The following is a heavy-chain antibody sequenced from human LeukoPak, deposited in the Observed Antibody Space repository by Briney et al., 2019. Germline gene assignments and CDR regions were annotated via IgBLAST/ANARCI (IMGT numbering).Heavy chain of an antibody. Sequence: GGSLRLSCAASGFTLSSYGMHWVRQAPGKGLEWVAFIRYDGSNKYYADSVKGRFTISRDNAKNSLYLQMNSLRAEDTAVYYCARGDCSGGSCYLSLTTIDYWGQGTLVTVSS. D-gene: IGHD2-15*01. J-gene: IGHJ4*02. CDR3: ARGDCSGGSCYLSLTTIDY. V-gene: IGHV3-30*02. CDR1: GFTLSSYG. CDR2: IRYDGSNK.